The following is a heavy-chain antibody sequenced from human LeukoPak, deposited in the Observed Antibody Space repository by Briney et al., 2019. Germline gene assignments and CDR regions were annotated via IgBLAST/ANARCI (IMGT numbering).Heavy chain of an antibody. CDR1: GGSISSYY. V-gene: IGHV4-59*01. CDR2: IYYSGST. J-gene: IGHJ4*02. D-gene: IGHD6-19*01. CDR3: ARLGGSGWVPLDY. Sequence: PSETLSLTCTVSGGSISSYYWSWIRQPPGKGLEWIGYIYYSGSTNYNPSLKSRVTISVDTSKNQFSLKLSSVTAADTAVYYCARLGGSGWVPLDYWGQGTLVTVSS.